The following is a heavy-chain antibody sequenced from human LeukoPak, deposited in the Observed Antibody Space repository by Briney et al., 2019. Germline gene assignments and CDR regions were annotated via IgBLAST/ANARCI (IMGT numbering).Heavy chain of an antibody. Sequence: GGSLRLSCAGPGFTFGGYGMLWFRQTPGKGLEWVAVIAYDGSRAFYADSVKGRFTISRDNSKNTMSVQMDDLRAEDTAVYYCTRYNNDHFDYWGQGTLVTVSS. CDR2: IAYDGSRA. V-gene: IGHV3-33*01. J-gene: IGHJ4*02. D-gene: IGHD1-14*01. CDR3: TRYNNDHFDY. CDR1: GFTFGGYG.